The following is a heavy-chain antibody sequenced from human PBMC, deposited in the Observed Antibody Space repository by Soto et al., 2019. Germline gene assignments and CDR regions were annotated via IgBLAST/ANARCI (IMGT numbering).Heavy chain of an antibody. Sequence: VRLVESGGGLVQPGGSLRLSCAASGFTFSTYWMHWVRQAPGKGLVWVSRINGDGTTTQYADSVKGRFTISRDNAKNTLYLQMHTLRGDDTAMYYCASIPMVRGPSDYWGQGTLVTVSS. D-gene: IGHD3-10*01. CDR1: GFTFSTYW. V-gene: IGHV3-74*02. CDR2: INGDGTTT. J-gene: IGHJ4*02. CDR3: ASIPMVRGPSDY.